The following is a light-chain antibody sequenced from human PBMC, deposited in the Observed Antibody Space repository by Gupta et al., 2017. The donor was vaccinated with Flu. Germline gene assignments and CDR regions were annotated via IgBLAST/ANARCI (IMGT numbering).Light chain of an antibody. Sequence: IVLTQSPGTLCLSPGERATRSCRASQRVSNNYLAWYQQMPGQDPRLLVYGASSRAIGIPDRFSGSGCGTEFTLTISRREPEDFAVYYCQHKGCSSGTFGQGTKVEI. V-gene: IGKV3-20*01. CDR3: QHKGCSSGT. J-gene: IGKJ1*01. CDR1: QRVSNNY. CDR2: GAS.